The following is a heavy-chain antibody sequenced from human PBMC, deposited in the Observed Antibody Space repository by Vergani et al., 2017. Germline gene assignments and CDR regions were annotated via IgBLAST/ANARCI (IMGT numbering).Heavy chain of an antibody. Sequence: QVQLVQSGAEVKKPGASVKVSCKASGYTFTSYDINWVRQATGQGLEWMGWMNPNSGNTNYAQKLQGRVTMTTDTSTSTAYMELRSLRSDDTAVYYCARDGCLLEWLPLSSYYYYGMDVWGQGTTVTVSS. CDR1: GYTFTSYD. CDR2: MNPNSGNT. CDR3: ARDGCLLEWLPLSSYYYYGMDV. D-gene: IGHD3-3*01. V-gene: IGHV1-8*01. J-gene: IGHJ6*02.